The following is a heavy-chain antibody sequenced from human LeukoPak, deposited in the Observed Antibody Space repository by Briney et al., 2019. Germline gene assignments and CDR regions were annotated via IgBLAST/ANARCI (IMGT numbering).Heavy chain of an antibody. CDR2: ISYDGSNK. CDR3: AREYYDILTGYDY. CDR1: GFTFSSYA. V-gene: IGHV3-30*04. Sequence: PGGSLRLSCAASGFTFSSYAMHWVRQAPGKGLEWVAVISYDGSNKYYADSVKGRFTISRDNSKNTLYLQMNSLRAEDTAVYYCAREYYDILTGYDYWGQGTLVTVSS. J-gene: IGHJ4*02. D-gene: IGHD3-9*01.